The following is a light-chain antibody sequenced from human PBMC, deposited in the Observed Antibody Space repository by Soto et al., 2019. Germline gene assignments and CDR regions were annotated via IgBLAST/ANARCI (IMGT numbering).Light chain of an antibody. V-gene: IGLV2-11*01. CDR3: CSYAGRYTWV. CDR1: SSDLGAYTY. CDR2: EVS. J-gene: IGLJ3*02. Sequence: QSVLTQPRSVSGSPGQSVTISCTGTSSDLGAYTYVSWYQQHPGKAPKLMIYEVSNRPSGVPDRFSGSKSGNTASLTISGLQAEDEADYYCCSYAGRYTWVFGGGTKLTVL.